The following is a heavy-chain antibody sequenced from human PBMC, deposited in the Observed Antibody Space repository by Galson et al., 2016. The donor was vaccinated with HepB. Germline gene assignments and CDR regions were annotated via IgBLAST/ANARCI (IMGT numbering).Heavy chain of an antibody. CDR1: GFTFSTYA. Sequence: SLRLSCAASGFTFSTYAMNWVRQAPGKGPEWVSSISETGSITSYADSVRGRFTISRGNSRNTLYLQMNGLRAEDTAVYYCAKQFISGGWGQGTLVTVSS. J-gene: IGHJ1*01. CDR2: ISETGSIT. D-gene: IGHD3-3*02. V-gene: IGHV3-23*01. CDR3: AKQFISGG.